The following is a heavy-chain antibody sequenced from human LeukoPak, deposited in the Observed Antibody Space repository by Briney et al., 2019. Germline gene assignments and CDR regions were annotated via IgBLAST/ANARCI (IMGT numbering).Heavy chain of an antibody. Sequence: GGSLRLSCTVSGFTFSIFEMNWVRQAPGKGLEWVGRMRSKTDGGTTDYAAPVKGRFTISRDDSKNTLYLQMNSLKTEDTAVYYCTTGTEQQWLRLDYWGQGTLVTVSS. J-gene: IGHJ4*02. CDR2: MRSKTDGGTT. D-gene: IGHD6-19*01. V-gene: IGHV3-15*01. CDR1: GFTFSIFE. CDR3: TTGTEQQWLRLDY.